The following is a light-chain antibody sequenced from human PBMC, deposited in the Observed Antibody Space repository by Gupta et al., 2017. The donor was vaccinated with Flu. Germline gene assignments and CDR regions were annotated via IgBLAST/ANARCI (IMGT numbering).Light chain of an antibody. Sequence: PSPLSASGGDGVTTSCRTKDGSDNWVAGYQQKPGNAPKLLIYSAASRGTGVPARCSGSRSGTEVTLTISSLQPDDFAVDYCQQYDAYSYTFGQGTKVDIK. V-gene: IGKV1-5*03. CDR3: QQYDAYSYT. J-gene: IGKJ1*01. CDR2: SAA. CDR1: DGSDNW.